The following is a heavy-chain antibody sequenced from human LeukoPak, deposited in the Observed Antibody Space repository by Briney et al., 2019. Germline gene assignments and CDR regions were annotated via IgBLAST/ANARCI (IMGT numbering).Heavy chain of an antibody. CDR2: IRYDGGNK. CDR1: GITFNNYG. D-gene: IGHD4-17*01. J-gene: IGHJ3*02. V-gene: IGHV3-30*02. CDR3: ARGDPTVTTTGSGGLDI. Sequence: GGSLRLSCAASGITFNNYGMHWVRQAPGKGLEWVAFIRYDGGNKYYAESVKGRFSISRDNSKNTLYLQMNSLRGEDTAVYYCARGDPTVTTTGSGGLDIWGQGTMVTVSS.